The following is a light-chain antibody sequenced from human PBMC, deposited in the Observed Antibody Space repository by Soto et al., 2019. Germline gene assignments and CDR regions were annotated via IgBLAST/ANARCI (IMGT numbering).Light chain of an antibody. J-gene: IGKJ2*01. CDR2: QAS. CDR3: QQYNGYSGYT. V-gene: IGKV1-5*03. Sequence: DIQMTQSPSTLSASVGDRVTITCRASQSISSWLAWYQQKPGKAPKLLIYQASSLGSGVPSRFSGSGSGTEFTLTISSLQPDDFATYYCQQYNGYSGYTFGQGTKLEIK. CDR1: QSISSW.